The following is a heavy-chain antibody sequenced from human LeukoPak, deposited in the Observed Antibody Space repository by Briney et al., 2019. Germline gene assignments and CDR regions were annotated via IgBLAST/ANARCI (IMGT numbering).Heavy chain of an antibody. CDR1: GGSITNQY. CDR2: IYYSEST. J-gene: IGHJ6*02. D-gene: IGHD6-6*01. Sequence: SAMMSPTSTVAGGSITNQYWSWVRQPPGGRLGWIGYIYYSESTNYNPSLKSPVTTSVETSKRQCSLILSSVTAADTAVYQCARVAARYVGMDIWGQGTTVTVSS. V-gene: IGHV4-59*11. CDR3: ARVAARYVGMDI.